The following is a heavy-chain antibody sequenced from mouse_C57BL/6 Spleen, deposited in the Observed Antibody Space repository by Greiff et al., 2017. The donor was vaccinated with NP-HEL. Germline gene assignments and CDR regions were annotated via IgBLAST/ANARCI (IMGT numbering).Heavy chain of an antibody. J-gene: IGHJ2*01. Sequence: QVQLKESGPELAKPGASVKISCKASGYTFTDYYINWVKQRPGQGLEWIGWIFPGSGSTYYNEKFKGKATLTVDKSSSTAYMLLSSLTSEDSAVYFCARKAGYGEGYYFDYWGQGTTLTVSS. V-gene: IGHV1-75*01. CDR3: ARKAGYGEGYYFDY. D-gene: IGHD2-2*01. CDR1: GYTFTDYY. CDR2: IFPGSGST.